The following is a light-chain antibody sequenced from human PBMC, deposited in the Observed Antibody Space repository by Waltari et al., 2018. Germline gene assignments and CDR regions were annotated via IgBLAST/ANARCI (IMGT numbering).Light chain of an antibody. Sequence: QVVLTQSPSASASLGASVKLTCTLSSGHSSYSIAWHQQHPEKGPRYLMKGNNDGSHPKGDGIPDRFSGSNSGAERYLTISSLQSEDEADYYCQTWGTGITFGGGTKLTVL. CDR3: QTWGTGIT. V-gene: IGLV4-69*01. J-gene: IGLJ2*01. CDR1: SGHSSYS. CDR2: GNNDGSH.